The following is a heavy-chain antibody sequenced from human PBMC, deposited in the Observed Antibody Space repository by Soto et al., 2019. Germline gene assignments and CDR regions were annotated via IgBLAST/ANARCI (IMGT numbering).Heavy chain of an antibody. CDR3: ARDADSSSGPNYYYYYMDV. CDR2: IWYDGSNK. Sequence: GGSLRLSCAASGFTFSSYGMHWVRQAPGKGLEWVAVIWYDGSNKYYADSVKGRFTISRDNSKNTLYLQMNSLRAEDTAVYYCARDADSSSGPNYYYYYMDVWGKGTTVTVSS. V-gene: IGHV3-33*01. CDR1: GFTFSSYG. D-gene: IGHD6-13*01. J-gene: IGHJ6*03.